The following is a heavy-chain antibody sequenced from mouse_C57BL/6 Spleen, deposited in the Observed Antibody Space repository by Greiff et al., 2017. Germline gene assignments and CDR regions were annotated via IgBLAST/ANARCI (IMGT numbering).Heavy chain of an antibody. D-gene: IGHD2-1*01. CDR3: ARDYGNLRYFDV. CDR2: INPSTGGT. CDR1: GYSFTGYY. J-gene: IGHJ1*03. Sequence: VQLQQSGAELVRPGASVTLSCKASGYSFTGYYMNWVKQSPEKSLEWIGEINPSTGGTTYNQKFKAKATLTVDKSSSTAYMQLKSLTSEDSAVYYCARDYGNLRYFDVWGTGTTVTVSS. V-gene: IGHV1-42*01.